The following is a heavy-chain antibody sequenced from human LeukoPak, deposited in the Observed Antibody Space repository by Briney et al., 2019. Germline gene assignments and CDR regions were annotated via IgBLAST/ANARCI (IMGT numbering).Heavy chain of an antibody. V-gene: IGHV3-23*01. CDR3: AKDSIAAAGTVGYMDV. D-gene: IGHD6-13*01. CDR2: ISGSGGST. Sequence: GGSLRLSCAASGFTFSSYAMSWVRQAPGKGLEWVSAISGSGGSTYYADSVKGRFTISRDNSKNTLYLQMNSLRAEDTAVYYCAKDSIAAAGTVGYMDVWGKGTTVTVSS. CDR1: GFTFSSYA. J-gene: IGHJ6*03.